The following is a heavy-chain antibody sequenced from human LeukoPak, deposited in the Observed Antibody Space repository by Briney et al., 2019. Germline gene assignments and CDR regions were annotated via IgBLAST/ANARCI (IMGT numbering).Heavy chain of an antibody. V-gene: IGHV3-23*01. J-gene: IGHJ4*02. CDR3: AKASWVSSADAVL. CDR1: GFIFRDYA. D-gene: IGHD3-16*01. Sequence: GGSLRLSCVASGFIFRDYAMSWVRQAPSGGLEWVSSLRGDGETFYTDSVKGRFTLSRDHSRNTVYLQLSNLRVEDTAVYYCAKASWVSSADAVLWGQGTLVTVS. CDR2: LRGDGET.